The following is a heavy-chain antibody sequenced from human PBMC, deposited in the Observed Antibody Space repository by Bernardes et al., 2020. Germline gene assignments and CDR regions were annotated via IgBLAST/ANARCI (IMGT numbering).Heavy chain of an antibody. D-gene: IGHD4-17*01. V-gene: IGHV4-59*01. CDR2: IYYSGST. Sequence: SETLSLTCTVSGGSISSYYWSWIRQPPGKGLEWIGYIYYSGSTNYNPSLKSRVTISVDTSKNQFSLKLSSVTAADTAVYYCARGKPGDQLDYWGQGTLVTVSS. J-gene: IGHJ4*02. CDR1: GGSISSYY. CDR3: ARGKPGDQLDY.